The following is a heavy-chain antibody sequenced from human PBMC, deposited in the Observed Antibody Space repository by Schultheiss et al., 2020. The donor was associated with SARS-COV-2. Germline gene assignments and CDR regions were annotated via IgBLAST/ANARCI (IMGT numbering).Heavy chain of an antibody. J-gene: IGHJ6*02. V-gene: IGHV1-2*06. CDR2: INPNSGGT. D-gene: IGHD2-15*01. CDR1: GYTFTGYY. Sequence: ASVKVSCKASGYTFTGYYMHWVRQAPGQGLEWMGRINPNSGGTNYAQKFQGRVTMTRDTSISTAYMELSRLRSEDTAVYYCAREKRYCSGGSCSDYYYYYGMDVWGQGTTVTVSS. CDR3: AREKRYCSGGSCSDYYYYYGMDV.